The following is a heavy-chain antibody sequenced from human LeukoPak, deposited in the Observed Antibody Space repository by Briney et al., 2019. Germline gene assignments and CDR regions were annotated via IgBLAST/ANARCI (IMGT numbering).Heavy chain of an antibody. CDR1: RFTFSSYW. Sequence: GGSLRLSCVASRFTFSSYWMHWVRQDPGKGLVWVSYISPDWSTTRYADSVKGRFTISRDNAKNSLYLQMNSLRAEDTALYYCARDPTGDGDVPTWFDPWGQGTLVTVSS. D-gene: IGHD4-17*01. J-gene: IGHJ5*02. CDR3: ARDPTGDGDVPTWFDP. CDR2: ISPDWSTT. V-gene: IGHV3-74*01.